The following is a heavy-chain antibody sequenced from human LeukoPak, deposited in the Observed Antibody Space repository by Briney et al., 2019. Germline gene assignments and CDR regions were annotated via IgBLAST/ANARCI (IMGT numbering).Heavy chain of an antibody. CDR2: ISGSGGST. J-gene: IGHJ4*02. CDR3: AKVTSRFPLPRRDDDFWSGPLTDY. D-gene: IGHD3-3*01. Sequence: GGSLRLSCAASGFTFSSYAMSWVRQAPGKGLEWVSAISGSGGSTYYADSVKGRFTISRDNSKNTLYLQMNSLRAEDTAVYYCAKVTSRFPLPRRDDDFWSGPLTDYWGQGTLVTVSS. V-gene: IGHV3-23*01. CDR1: GFTFSSYA.